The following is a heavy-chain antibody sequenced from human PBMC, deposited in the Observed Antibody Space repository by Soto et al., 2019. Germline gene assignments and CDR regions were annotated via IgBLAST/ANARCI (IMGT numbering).Heavy chain of an antibody. CDR1: GYTISSSNW. CDR2: IYYSGST. Sequence: SPETLSHTCGVSGYTISSSNWWGWSRQPPGKGLERIGYIYYSGSTYYNPSLKSRVTMSVDTSKNQFSLKLSSVTAVDTAVYYCARILGPRGAFDIWGQGTLVT. CDR3: ARILGPRGAFDI. J-gene: IGHJ3*02. D-gene: IGHD3-16*01. V-gene: IGHV4-28*01.